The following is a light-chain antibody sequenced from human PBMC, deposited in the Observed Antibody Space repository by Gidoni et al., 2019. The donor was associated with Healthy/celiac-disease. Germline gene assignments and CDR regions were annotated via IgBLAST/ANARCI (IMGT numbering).Light chain of an antibody. CDR1: QSVSSSY. J-gene: IGKJ4*01. V-gene: IGKV3-20*01. CDR2: GAS. Sequence: EIVLTQSPGTLSLSPGERATLSCRASQSVSSSYLACYQQKPGQAPRLLIYGASSRATGIPDGISGSGSGTDFTLTISRLEPEDFAVYYCQQYGSSPLTFGGGTKVEIK. CDR3: QQYGSSPLT.